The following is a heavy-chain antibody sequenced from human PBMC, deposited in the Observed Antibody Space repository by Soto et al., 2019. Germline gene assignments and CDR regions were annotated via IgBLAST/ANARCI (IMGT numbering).Heavy chain of an antibody. V-gene: IGHV3-74*01. D-gene: IGHD3-10*01. CDR2: INTDGRST. CDR1: GFTFSSYW. J-gene: IGHJ4*02. CDR3: ARVGVGSYHFDF. Sequence: EVQLVESGGGLVQPGGSLRLSCAASGFTFSSYWMHWVRQAPGKGLVWVSRINTDGRSTSYADSVKGRFTISRDNAKNTLYLQMNSLRAEDTAVYYCARVGVGSYHFDFWGQGTLLTVSA.